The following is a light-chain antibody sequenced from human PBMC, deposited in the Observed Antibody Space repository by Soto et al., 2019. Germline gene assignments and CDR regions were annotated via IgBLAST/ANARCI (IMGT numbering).Light chain of an antibody. CDR2: DAS. J-gene: IGKJ5*01. V-gene: IGKV1-33*01. CDR3: QQYDNPSR. CDR1: QDISNY. Sequence: DIQMTQSPSSLSASVGDRVTITCQASQDISNYLNWYQQKPGKAPKLLIYDASNLETGVPSRFSGSGSGTDFTFTISSLQPEDIATYYCQQYDNPSRFGQGTRLEIK.